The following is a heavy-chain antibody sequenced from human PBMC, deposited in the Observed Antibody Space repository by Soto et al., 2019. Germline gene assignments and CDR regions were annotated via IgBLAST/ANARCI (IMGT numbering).Heavy chain of an antibody. CDR3: ARDRIGYCDSTGRSIGPDGSDV. CDR1: GFSFGSHW. J-gene: IGHJ6*02. Sequence: EVQLVESGGGLVQPGGSLTLSCAASGFSFGSHWIHWVRQAPGKGLVWVSRVHGDGRSASYADSVKGRFTVSTDSAKNTLDLQMNSLRVEDTAVYYCARDRIGYCDSTGRSIGPDGSDVWGQGTTVIVSS. CDR2: VHGDGRSA. D-gene: IGHD2-2*03. V-gene: IGHV3-74*01.